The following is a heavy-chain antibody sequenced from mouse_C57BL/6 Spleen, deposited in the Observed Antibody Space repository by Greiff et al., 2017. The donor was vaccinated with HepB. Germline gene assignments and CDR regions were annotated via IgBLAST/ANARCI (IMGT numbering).Heavy chain of an antibody. Sequence: QVQLKQSGAELARPGASVKLSCKASGYTFTSYGISWVKQRTGQGLEWIGEIYPRSGNTYYNEKFKGKATLTADKSSSTAYMELRSLTSEDSAVYFCAREAVYYGNYVDAMDYWGQGTSVTVSS. D-gene: IGHD2-1*01. J-gene: IGHJ4*01. CDR1: GYTFTSYG. CDR2: IYPRSGNT. CDR3: AREAVYYGNYVDAMDY. V-gene: IGHV1-81*01.